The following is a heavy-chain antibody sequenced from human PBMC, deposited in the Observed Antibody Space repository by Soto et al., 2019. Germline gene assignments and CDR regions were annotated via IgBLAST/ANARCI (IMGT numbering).Heavy chain of an antibody. Sequence: EVQLVESVGGLVQPGGSLRLSCAASGFTFSAYSMNWVRQAPGKGLEWVSYISSRTNTIYYADSVQGRFTISRDDAKNSLYLQMDSLRAEDTAVYYCARDRRIAAAADFYFDSWGQGTLVTVSS. CDR2: ISSRTNTI. D-gene: IGHD6-13*01. V-gene: IGHV3-48*01. J-gene: IGHJ4*02. CDR1: GFTFSAYS. CDR3: ARDRRIAAAADFYFDS.